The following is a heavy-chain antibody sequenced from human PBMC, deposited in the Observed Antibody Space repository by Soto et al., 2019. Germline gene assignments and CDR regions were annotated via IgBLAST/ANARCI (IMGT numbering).Heavy chain of an antibody. Sequence: ASVKVSCKASGYTFTGYNMHWVRQAPGQGLEWMGWINPNSGGTNYAQKFQGRVTMTRDTSISTAYMELSRLRSDDTAVYYCARDLDYYDSSGYMGYYYGMDVWGQGTTVTVSS. J-gene: IGHJ6*02. V-gene: IGHV1-2*02. CDR3: ARDLDYYDSSGYMGYYYGMDV. D-gene: IGHD3-22*01. CDR1: GYTFTGYN. CDR2: INPNSGGT.